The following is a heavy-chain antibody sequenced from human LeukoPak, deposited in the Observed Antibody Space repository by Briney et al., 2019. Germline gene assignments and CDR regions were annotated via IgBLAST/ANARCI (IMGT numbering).Heavy chain of an antibody. CDR2: ISYSGST. CDR3: ARLRGDSPLYYFDY. D-gene: IGHD6-13*01. J-gene: IGHJ4*02. V-gene: IGHV4-59*08. CDR1: GGSISSYY. Sequence: SETLSLTRTVSGGSISSYYWNWIRQPPGKGLEWIGYISYSGSTNYNPSLKSRVTISVDTSKNRFSLKLSSVTAADTAMYYCARLRGDSPLYYFDYWGQGTLVTVSS.